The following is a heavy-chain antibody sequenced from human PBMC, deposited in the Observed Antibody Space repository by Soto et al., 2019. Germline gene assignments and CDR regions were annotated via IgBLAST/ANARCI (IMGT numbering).Heavy chain of an antibody. CDR3: ARDPMGRGVPLDY. CDR1: GFTFSDYY. CDR2: VSSDGGFT. V-gene: IGHV3-11*06. J-gene: IGHJ4*02. D-gene: IGHD3-10*01. Sequence: QVQLVESGGGLVEPGGSLRLSCEASGFTFSDYYMRWIRQVPGRGLECLSYVSSDGGFTHYADSVQGRFTISRDNTKNSLFREMKGLRAEDTALYFCARDPMGRGVPLDYWGPGTLVTVSS.